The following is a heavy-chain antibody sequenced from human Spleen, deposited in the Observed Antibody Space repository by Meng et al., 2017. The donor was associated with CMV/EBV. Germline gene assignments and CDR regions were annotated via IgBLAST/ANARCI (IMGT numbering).Heavy chain of an antibody. J-gene: IGHJ5*02. V-gene: IGHV4-34*01. CDR3: ARHRRGGSYLRA. CDR1: GGSFSGYC. D-gene: IGHD1-26*01. CDR2: INHSGST. Sequence: SETLSLTCDVYGGSFSGYCWSWTRQPPGKGLEWIGEINHSGSTNYNPSLKSRVTTSVDTSKNQFSLKLSSVTAADTAVYYCARHRRGGSYLRAWGQGTLVTVSS.